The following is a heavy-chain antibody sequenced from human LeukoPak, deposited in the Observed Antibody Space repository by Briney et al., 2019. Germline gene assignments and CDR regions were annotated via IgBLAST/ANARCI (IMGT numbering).Heavy chain of an antibody. J-gene: IGHJ6*03. CDR3: ASGSGSYRTPYYYMDV. V-gene: IGHV3-53*01. CDR2: IYSGGST. D-gene: IGHD3-10*01. Sequence: GGSLRLSCAASGFTFSSNYMSWVRQAPGKGLEWVSVIYSGGSTYYSDSVKGRFTISRDNSKNTLYLQMNSLRAEDTAVYYCASGSGSYRTPYYYMDVWGTGTTVTVSS. CDR1: GFTFSSNY.